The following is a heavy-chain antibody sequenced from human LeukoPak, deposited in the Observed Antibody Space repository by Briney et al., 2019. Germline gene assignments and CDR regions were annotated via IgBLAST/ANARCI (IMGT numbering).Heavy chain of an antibody. CDR2: IYYSGSA. D-gene: IGHD3-22*01. Sequence: PSETLSLTCTVSGGSVNSGSYYWSWIRQPPGKGLECIGYIYYSGSANYNPSLKSRVTMSVDTSKNQFSLKLSSVTAADTAVYYCARCQDYYDSSGYGAGAQIDFDYWGRGTLVTVSS. J-gene: IGHJ4*02. CDR3: ARCQDYYDSSGYGAGAQIDFDY. V-gene: IGHV4-61*01. CDR1: GGSVNSGSYY.